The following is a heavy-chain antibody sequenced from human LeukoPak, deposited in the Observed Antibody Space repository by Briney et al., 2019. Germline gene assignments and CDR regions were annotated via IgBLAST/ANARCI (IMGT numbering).Heavy chain of an antibody. D-gene: IGHD3-16*01. CDR1: GFTFSSYG. Sequence: PGGSLRLSCAASGFTFSSYGMRWVRQAPGKGLEWVSSITGSGRSTYYADSVKGRFTISRDNSKNTLYLQMNSLRVDDTAVYYCAKRGAGGSSDSNASGMAVWGQGTMVTVSS. J-gene: IGHJ6*02. CDR3: AKRGAGGSSDSNASGMAV. CDR2: ITGSGRST. V-gene: IGHV3-23*01.